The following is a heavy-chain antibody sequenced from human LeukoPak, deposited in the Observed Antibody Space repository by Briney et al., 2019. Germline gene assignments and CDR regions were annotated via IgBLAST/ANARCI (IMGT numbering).Heavy chain of an antibody. Sequence: GGSLRLSWAASGFTFSSYGMHWVRQAPGKGLEWVAVIWYDGSNKYYADSVKGRFTISRDNSKNTLYLQMNSLRAEDTAVYYCAREKDAFDIWGQGTMVTVSS. J-gene: IGHJ3*02. V-gene: IGHV3-33*01. CDR3: AREKDAFDI. CDR1: GFTFSSYG. CDR2: IWYDGSNK.